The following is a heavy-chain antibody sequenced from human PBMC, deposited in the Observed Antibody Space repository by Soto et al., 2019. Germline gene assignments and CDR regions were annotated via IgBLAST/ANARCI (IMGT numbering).Heavy chain of an antibody. D-gene: IGHD3-10*01. V-gene: IGHV1-18*01. CDR3: ARVLRGVVNWFDP. CDR2: IATYNSNK. J-gene: IGHJ5*02. Sequence: HLVQSGPEVKQPGASVTVSCKTSSDTFTNFGLSWVRQAPGQGLEWMGWIATYNSNKHYAQKFQGRLTLTTDTATSTAYMELKSLGYDDRAVYYCARVLRGVVNWFDPWGQGTLVTVSS. CDR1: SDTFTNFG.